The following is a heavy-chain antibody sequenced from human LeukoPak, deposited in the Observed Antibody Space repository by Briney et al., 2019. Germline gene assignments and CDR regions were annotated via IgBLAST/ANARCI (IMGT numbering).Heavy chain of an antibody. D-gene: IGHD2-21*02. J-gene: IGHJ4*02. CDR3: TKGVGGFYPIDY. Sequence: GASLRLSCAASGFTFSKYGMSWVRRAPGKGLEWVSTVNDNGVNTHYADSVKGRFTISRDNSKNTLLLQMNSLRADDTALYYCTKGVGGFYPIDYCGQGTLVIVYS. CDR2: VNDNGVNT. CDR1: GFTFSKYG. V-gene: IGHV3-23*01.